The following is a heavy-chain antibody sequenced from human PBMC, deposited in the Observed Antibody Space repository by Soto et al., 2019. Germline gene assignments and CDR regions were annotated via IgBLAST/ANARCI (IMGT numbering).Heavy chain of an antibody. CDR1: GFSLSTRGVA. Sequence: QITLKESGPTLVKPTQTLTLTCTFSGFSLSTRGVAVGWFRQPPGKALEWLALIYWDEDKWYSPSLKSRLTITDDTSKNQVVLTRTNMDPVDTATYYCAHRPRCYAYYFEYWGQGTLVTVSS. V-gene: IGHV2-5*02. CDR3: AHRPRCYAYYFEY. D-gene: IGHD2-2*01. J-gene: IGHJ4*02. CDR2: IYWDEDK.